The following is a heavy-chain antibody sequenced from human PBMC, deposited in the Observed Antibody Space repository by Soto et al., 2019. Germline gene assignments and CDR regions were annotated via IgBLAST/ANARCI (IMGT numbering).Heavy chain of an antibody. Sequence: SVKVSCKASGGTFSSYAISWVRQAPGQGLEWMGGIIPIFGTANYAQTFQGRVTITADKSTSTAYMELSSLRSEDTAVYYCARDNAYYDILTGYPSRAFDIWGQGTMVTVSS. V-gene: IGHV1-69*06. CDR3: ARDNAYYDILTGYPSRAFDI. CDR1: GGTFSSYA. CDR2: IIPIFGTA. J-gene: IGHJ3*02. D-gene: IGHD3-9*01.